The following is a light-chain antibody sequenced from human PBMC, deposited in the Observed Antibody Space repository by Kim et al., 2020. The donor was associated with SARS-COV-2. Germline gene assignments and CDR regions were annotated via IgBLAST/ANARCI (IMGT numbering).Light chain of an antibody. CDR2: DVS. CDR3: GSYTSSTTLV. J-gene: IGLJ2*01. Sequence: GQSLTISGTGTSSDVGGYNFVSWYQQHPDKAPKLMIYDVSSRPSGVSDRFSGSKSGNTASLTISGLQAEDEADYYCGSYTSSTTLVFGGGTQLTVL. CDR1: SSDVGGYNF. V-gene: IGLV2-14*03.